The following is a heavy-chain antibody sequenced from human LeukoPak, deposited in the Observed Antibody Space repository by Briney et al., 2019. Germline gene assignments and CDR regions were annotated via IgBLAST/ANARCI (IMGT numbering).Heavy chain of an antibody. CDR1: GFTVSSNY. CDR2: IYSGGST. V-gene: IGHV3-53*01. D-gene: IGHD4-23*01. J-gene: IGHJ4*02. Sequence: GGSLRLSCAASGFTVSSNYMSWVRQAPGKGLEWVSVIYSGGSTYYADSVKGRFTISRDNSKNTLYLQMNSLRAEDTAVYYCARAGPDYGGNSPFDYWGQGTLVTVSS. CDR3: ARAGPDYGGNSPFDY.